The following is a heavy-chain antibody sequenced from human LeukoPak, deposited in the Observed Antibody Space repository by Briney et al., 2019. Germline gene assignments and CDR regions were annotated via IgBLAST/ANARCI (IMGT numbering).Heavy chain of an antibody. CDR1: GFTFSSYA. Sequence: GGSLRLSCAASGFTFSSYAMSWVSQAPGKGLEWVSAISGSGGSTYYADSVKGRFTISRDNSKNTLYLQMNSLRAEDTAVYYCAAHYDILTGRPRSYYYYMDVWGKGTTVTVSS. D-gene: IGHD3-9*01. CDR3: AAHYDILTGRPRSYYYYMDV. CDR2: ISGSGGST. V-gene: IGHV3-23*01. J-gene: IGHJ6*03.